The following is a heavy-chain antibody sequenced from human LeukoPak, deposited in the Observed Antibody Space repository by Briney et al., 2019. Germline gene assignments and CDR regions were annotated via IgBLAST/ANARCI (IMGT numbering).Heavy chain of an antibody. D-gene: IGHD4-17*01. J-gene: IGHJ4*02. CDR3: ARERTTVRY. V-gene: IGHV3-11*01. CDR2: ISSDGSTI. CDR1: GFTFSDDY. Sequence: GGSLRLSCAASGFTFSDDYMSWIRQAPGKGPDWVSYISSDGSTILYADSVKGRFTISRDNAKNSLFLQMNSLRAEDTAVYYCARERTTVRYWGQGTLVTVSS.